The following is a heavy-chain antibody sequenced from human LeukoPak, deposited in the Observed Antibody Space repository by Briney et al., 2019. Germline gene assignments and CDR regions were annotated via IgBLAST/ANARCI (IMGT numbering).Heavy chain of an antibody. CDR3: ARAGPESRSDIVVVPAAYGMDV. J-gene: IGHJ6*02. CDR1: GFTFSSYA. CDR2: ISYDGSNK. D-gene: IGHD2-2*01. Sequence: GGSLRLSCAASGFTFSSYAMHWVRQAPGKGLEWVAVISYDGSNKYYADSVKGRFTISRDNSKNTLYLQMNSLRAEDTAVYYCARAGPESRSDIVVVPAAYGMDVWGQGTTVTVSS. V-gene: IGHV3-30*14.